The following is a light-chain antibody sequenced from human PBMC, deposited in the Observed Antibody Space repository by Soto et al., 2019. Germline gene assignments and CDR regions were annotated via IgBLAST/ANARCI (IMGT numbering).Light chain of an antibody. J-gene: IGKJ5*01. CDR1: EIXLHSDGKTY. V-gene: IGKV2D-29*01. CDR3: LPSIQLPRIP. Sequence: TQGQPASIAVKASEIXLHSDGKTYLYWYLQKPGQPPELLIYEVSNRLSGVPDRFSGSGSGTDFTLKSSRVEAEEVGGYSCLPSIQLPRIPFGQGPRL. CDR2: EVS.